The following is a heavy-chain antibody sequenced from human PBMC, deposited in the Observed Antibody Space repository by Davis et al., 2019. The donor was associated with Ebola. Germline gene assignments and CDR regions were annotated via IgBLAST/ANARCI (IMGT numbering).Heavy chain of an antibody. Sequence: PGGSLRLSCAASGFTFSDYYMSWIRQAPGKGLEWVSYISSSSSYTNYADSVKGRLTISRDNAKNSLYLQMNSLRAEDTAVYYCARVPDSSGPSPAFDIWGQGTMVTVSS. V-gene: IGHV3-11*06. J-gene: IGHJ3*02. D-gene: IGHD3-22*01. CDR1: GFTFSDYY. CDR2: ISSSSSYT. CDR3: ARVPDSSGPSPAFDI.